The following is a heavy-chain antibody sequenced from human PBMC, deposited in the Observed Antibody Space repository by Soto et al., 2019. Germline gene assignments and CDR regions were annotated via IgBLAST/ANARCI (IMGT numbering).Heavy chain of an antibody. CDR3: VRRHVSATGIDWFDP. D-gene: IGHD6-13*01. J-gene: IGHJ5*02. CDR1: GYTFTSYG. V-gene: IGHV1-3*01. Sequence: ASVKVYCKASGYTFTSYGSHWVRQAPGQRLEWMGWINAANGDTKYSPKFQGRVTITRDTSASTAYMELSSLRSEDTAVYYCVRRHVSATGIDWFDPWGQATLVTVPS. CDR2: INAANGDT.